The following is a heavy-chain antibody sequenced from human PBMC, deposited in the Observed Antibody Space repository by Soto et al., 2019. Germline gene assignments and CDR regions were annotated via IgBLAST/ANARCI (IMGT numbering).Heavy chain of an antibody. V-gene: IGHV3-30*18. CDR1: GFTFSSYG. CDR2: ISYDGSNK. Sequence: GGSLRLSCAASGFTFSSYGMHWVRQAPGKGLEWVAVISYDGSNKYYADSVKGRFTISRDNSKNTLYLQMNSLRAEDTAVYYCAKLSHSSGWPWDGYWGQGTLVTVSS. J-gene: IGHJ4*02. CDR3: AKLSHSSGWPWDGY. D-gene: IGHD6-19*01.